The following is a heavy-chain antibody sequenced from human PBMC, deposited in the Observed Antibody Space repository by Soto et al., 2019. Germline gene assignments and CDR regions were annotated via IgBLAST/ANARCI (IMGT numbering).Heavy chain of an antibody. V-gene: IGHV4-59*08. CDR3: ARHKQQEYCTSNSCLIIFDI. D-gene: IGHD2-2*01. CDR1: GDSIRSYY. Sequence: SKTLSLTCTVSGDSIRSYYWSWNRQPPGKGLEWIGYMYYSGSTNYDPSLKSRVILSVDTSKNQFSLKLSSVTAADTAVYYCARHKQQEYCTSNSCLIIFDIWGQGTMVTVSS. CDR2: MYYSGST. J-gene: IGHJ3*02.